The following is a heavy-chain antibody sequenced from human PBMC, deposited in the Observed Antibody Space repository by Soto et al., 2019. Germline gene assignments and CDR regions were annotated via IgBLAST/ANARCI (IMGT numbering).Heavy chain of an antibody. CDR2: INHSGST. D-gene: IGHD6-6*01. CDR3: ARGEYSSSMRWFDP. Sequence: TLSLTCAVYGGSFSGYYWSWIRQPPGQGLEWIGEINHSGSTNYNPSLKSRVTISVDTSKNQFSLKLSSVTAADTAVYYCARGEYSSSMRWFDPWGQGTLVTVSS. V-gene: IGHV4-34*01. CDR1: GGSFSGYY. J-gene: IGHJ5*02.